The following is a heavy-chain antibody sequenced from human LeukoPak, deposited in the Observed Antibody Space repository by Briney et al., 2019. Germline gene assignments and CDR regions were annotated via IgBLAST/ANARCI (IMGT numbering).Heavy chain of an antibody. D-gene: IGHD3-16*01. CDR1: GYTFTGYY. Sequence: ASVKVSCKASGYTFTGYYMHWVRQAPGQGLEWMGWINPTSGGTNYAQKFQGRVTMTRDTSISTAYMELSSLRSDDAAFYYCATALSLADFDYWGQGTLVTASS. J-gene: IGHJ4*02. V-gene: IGHV1-2*02. CDR3: ATALSLADFDY. CDR2: INPTSGGT.